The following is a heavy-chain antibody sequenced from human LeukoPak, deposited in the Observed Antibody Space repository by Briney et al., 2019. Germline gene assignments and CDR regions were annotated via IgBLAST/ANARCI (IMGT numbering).Heavy chain of an antibody. J-gene: IGHJ3*02. CDR1: GYSFTSYW. CDR2: LYPGDSDT. D-gene: IGHD3-22*01. V-gene: IGHV5-51*01. CDR3: ARCLRYSSGYYPFDAFDI. Sequence: GESLKISCKGSGYSFTSYWIGWVRQMPGKGLEWMGILYPGDSDTRYSPSFQGQVTISADKSISTAYLQWSSLKASDTAMYYCARCLRYSSGYYPFDAFDIWGQGTTVTVSS.